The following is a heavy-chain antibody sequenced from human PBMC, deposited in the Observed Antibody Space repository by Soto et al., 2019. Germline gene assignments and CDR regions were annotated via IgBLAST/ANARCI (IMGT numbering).Heavy chain of an antibody. Sequence: GASVKVSCKASGGTFSSYAISWVRQAPGQGLEWMGGIIPIFGTANYAQKFQGRVTITADESTSTAYMELSSLRSEDTAVYYCARGRGVVVPAVGDYYYGMDVWGQGTTVTVSS. J-gene: IGHJ6*02. D-gene: IGHD2-2*01. CDR2: IIPIFGTA. V-gene: IGHV1-69*13. CDR1: GGTFSSYA. CDR3: ARGRGVVVPAVGDYYYGMDV.